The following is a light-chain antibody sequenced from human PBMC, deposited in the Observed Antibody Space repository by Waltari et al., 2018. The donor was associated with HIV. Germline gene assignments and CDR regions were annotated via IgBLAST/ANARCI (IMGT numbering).Light chain of an antibody. Sequence: QSVLTQPPSASGTPGQRVSISCSGSSSNIGSNIVNWYQQLPGTAPKLLIYSNNQRPSGVPARFSGSKSGTSASLAISGLQSEDEADYYWAAWDDSLNAWVFGGGTKLTVL. CDR3: AAWDDSLNAWV. J-gene: IGLJ3*02. V-gene: IGLV1-44*01. CDR2: SNN. CDR1: SSNIGSNI.